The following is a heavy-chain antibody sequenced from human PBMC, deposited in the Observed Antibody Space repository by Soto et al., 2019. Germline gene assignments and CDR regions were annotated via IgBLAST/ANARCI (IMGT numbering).Heavy chain of an antibody. Sequence: QITLKESGPPLVKPTQTLTLTCTFSGFSLSTSGVGVGWIRQPPGKALEWLAVIYWADSKHYSPSLETRLTITKDTSKNQVVLTMTNMDPVDTATYYCEHKGYGDYPLDYWGQGTLVTVSS. J-gene: IGHJ4*02. CDR3: EHKGYGDYPLDY. D-gene: IGHD4-17*01. V-gene: IGHV2-5*02. CDR2: IYWADSK. CDR1: GFSLSTSGVG.